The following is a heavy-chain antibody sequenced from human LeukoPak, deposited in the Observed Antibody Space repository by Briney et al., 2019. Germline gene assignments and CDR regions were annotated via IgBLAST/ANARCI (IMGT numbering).Heavy chain of an antibody. V-gene: IGHV4-59*01. CDR2: IYYSGST. Sequence: SETLSLTCTLSGGSISSYYWSWIRQPPGKGLKWIGYIYYSGSTNYNPSLKSRVTISVDTSKNQFSLKLSSVTAADTAVYYCARKTHPLLGAYYYMDLWGKGTTVTVYS. D-gene: IGHD2-15*01. CDR3: ARKTHPLLGAYYYMDL. CDR1: GGSISSYY. J-gene: IGHJ6*03.